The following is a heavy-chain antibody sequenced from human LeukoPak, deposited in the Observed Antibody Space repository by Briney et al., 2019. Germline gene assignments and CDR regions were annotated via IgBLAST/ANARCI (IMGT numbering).Heavy chain of an antibody. CDR2: LNPGDSDT. V-gene: IGHV5-51*01. CDR1: GYNFTIYL. D-gene: IGHD3-10*01. Sequence: GESLKISCNVSGYNFTIYLMAWVRQMPVKGLEWMGILNPGDSDTRYSPSFQGQVTISADKSISAAYLQWSSLQASDTAMYYCAGRNYGSGSYYIDYWGQGTLVTVSS. J-gene: IGHJ4*02. CDR3: AGRNYGSGSYYIDY.